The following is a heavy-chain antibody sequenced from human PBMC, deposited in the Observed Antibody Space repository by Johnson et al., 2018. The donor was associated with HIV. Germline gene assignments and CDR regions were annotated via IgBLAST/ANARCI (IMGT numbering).Heavy chain of an antibody. J-gene: IGHJ3*02. Sequence: QVQLVESGGGVVQPGGSLRLSCAASGFTFSSYGMHWVRQAPGKGLAWVAFIRYDVSNKYYADSVNGRFTSSRDNSKNTLYLQMNSLRAEDTAVYYCALILTERDAFDIWGQGTMVTVSA. CDR2: IRYDVSNK. CDR1: GFTFSSYG. D-gene: IGHD3-9*01. CDR3: ALILTERDAFDI. V-gene: IGHV3-30*02.